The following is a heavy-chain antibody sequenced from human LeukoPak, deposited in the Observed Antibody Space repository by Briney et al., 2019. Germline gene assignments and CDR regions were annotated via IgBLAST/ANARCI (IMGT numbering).Heavy chain of an antibody. CDR1: GFTFSSYA. CDR2: ISYDGSNK. J-gene: IGHJ4*02. V-gene: IGHV3-30-3*01. CDR3: ARVSSWYERGPFDY. Sequence: PGGSLRLSCAASGFTFSSYAMHWVRQAPGKGLEWVAVISYDGSNKYYADSVKGRFTISRDNSKNTLYLQMNSLRAEDTAVYSCARVSSWYERGPFDYWGQGTLVTVSS. D-gene: IGHD6-13*01.